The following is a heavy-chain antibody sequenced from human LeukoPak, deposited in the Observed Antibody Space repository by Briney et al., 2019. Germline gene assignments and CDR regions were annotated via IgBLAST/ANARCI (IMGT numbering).Heavy chain of an antibody. Sequence: GGSLRLSCAAPGFTFSHYWMSWVRRAPGKGLEWVANIKHDGSQKEHVDSVKGRFTISRDNAKNSLFLQMNSLRAEDTAVYFCARDSSREDFEYWGQGTLVTVSS. CDR3: ARDSSREDFEY. CDR1: GFTFSHYW. V-gene: IGHV3-7*01. D-gene: IGHD1-26*01. J-gene: IGHJ4*02. CDR2: IKHDGSQK.